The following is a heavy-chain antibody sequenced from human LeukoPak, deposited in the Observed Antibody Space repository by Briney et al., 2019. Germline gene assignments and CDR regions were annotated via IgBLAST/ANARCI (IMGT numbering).Heavy chain of an antibody. CDR2: IKQDGSEQ. J-gene: IGHJ4*02. Sequence: PGGSLRLSCAASGFTFSSFWMSWVRQAPGKGLEWVANIKQDGSEQYYVDSLKGRFTISRDNAKNSLYLQMNSLRAEDTAVYYCATAKGSDYGDYSFDYRGQGTLVTVSS. D-gene: IGHD4-17*01. V-gene: IGHV3-7*05. CDR1: GFTFSSFW. CDR3: ATAKGSDYGDYSFDY.